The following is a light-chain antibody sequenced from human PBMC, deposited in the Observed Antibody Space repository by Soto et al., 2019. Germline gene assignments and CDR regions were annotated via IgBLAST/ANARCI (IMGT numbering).Light chain of an antibody. J-gene: IGLJ1*01. CDR2: GVN. CDR3: CSYAGTFTWV. Sequence: QSALTQPASVSGSPGQSITISCTGSGRDIGAYDYVSWYQQHPGKAPKLLIYGVNNRPSGVPDRFSGSKSGNTASLTISGLLPEDEADYYCCSYAGTFTWVFGTGTKLTVL. V-gene: IGLV2-14*01. CDR1: GRDIGAYDY.